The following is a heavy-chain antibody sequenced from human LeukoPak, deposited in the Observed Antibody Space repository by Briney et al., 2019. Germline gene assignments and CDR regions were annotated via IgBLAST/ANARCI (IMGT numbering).Heavy chain of an antibody. Sequence: GASVKVSCKASGGTFSSYTISWVRQAPGQGLEWMGRIIPILGIANYAQKFQGRVTITADKSTSTAYMELSSLRSEDTAVYYCARDFTVTTPLYYYYMVVWGKGTTVTVSS. V-gene: IGHV1-69*04. CDR3: ARDFTVTTPLYYYYMVV. J-gene: IGHJ6*03. CDR2: IIPILGIA. CDR1: GGTFSSYT. D-gene: IGHD4-11*01.